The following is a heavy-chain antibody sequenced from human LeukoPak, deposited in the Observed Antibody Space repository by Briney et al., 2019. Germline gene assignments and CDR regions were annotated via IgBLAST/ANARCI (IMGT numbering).Heavy chain of an antibody. J-gene: IGHJ6*02. D-gene: IGHD2-8*01. CDR2: IIPILGIA. V-gene: IGHV1-69*04. CDR3: ARDLGDGGCTNGVCQDYGMDV. CDR1: GGTFSSYA. Sequence: SVKVSCKASGGTFSSYAISWVRQAPGQGLEWMGRIIPILGIANYAQKFQGRVTITADKSTSTAYMELSSLRSEDTAVYYCARDLGDGGCTNGVCQDYGMDVWGQGTTVTVSS.